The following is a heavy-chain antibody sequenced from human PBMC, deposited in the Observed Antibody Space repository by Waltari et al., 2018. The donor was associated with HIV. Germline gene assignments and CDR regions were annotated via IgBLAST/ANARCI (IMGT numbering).Heavy chain of an antibody. V-gene: IGHV4-34*01. CDR3: ARGPDSGSHPGGMDV. Sequence: QVQLQQWGAGLLKPSETLSLTCAVYGGSFSGYYWSWIRQPPGKGLEWIWEINHSGSTNYNPSLNSRFTISVDTSKNQFSLQLSSVTAADTAVYYCARGPDSGSHPGGMDVWGQGTTVTVSS. CDR1: GGSFSGYY. D-gene: IGHD1-26*01. J-gene: IGHJ6*02. CDR2: INHSGST.